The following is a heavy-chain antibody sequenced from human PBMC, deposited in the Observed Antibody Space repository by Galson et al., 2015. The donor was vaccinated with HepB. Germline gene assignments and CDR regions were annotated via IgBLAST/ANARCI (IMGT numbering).Heavy chain of an antibody. CDR1: GFTFDDYA. CDR3: AKSSRPGYYYGMDV. V-gene: IGHV3-9*01. J-gene: IGHJ6*02. D-gene: IGHD6-6*01. Sequence: SLRLSCAASGFTFDDYAMHWVRQAPGKGLEWVSGISRNSGSIGYADSVKGRFTISRDNAKNSLYLQMNSLRAEDTALYYCAKSSRPGYYYGMDVWGQGTTVTVSS. CDR2: ISRNSGSI.